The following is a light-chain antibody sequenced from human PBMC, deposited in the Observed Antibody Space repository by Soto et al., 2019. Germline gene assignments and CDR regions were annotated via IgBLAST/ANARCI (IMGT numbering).Light chain of an antibody. J-gene: IGKJ4*01. V-gene: IGKV3-20*01. CDR3: QQYGSSPPLS. CDR1: QSVSSSY. CDR2: GAS. Sequence: EIVLTQSPGTLSLSPGERATLSCRASQSVSSSYLAWYQHTPGQAPRLLIYGASSRTTGIPDRFSGSGSGTDFTLTISRLEPEDFAVYYCQQYGSSPPLSFGGGTKVEIK.